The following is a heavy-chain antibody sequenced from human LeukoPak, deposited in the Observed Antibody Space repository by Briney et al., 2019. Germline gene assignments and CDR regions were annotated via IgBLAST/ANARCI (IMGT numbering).Heavy chain of an antibody. J-gene: IGHJ4*02. CDR3: ARGVSMPYDY. CDR1: GGSSSGYY. D-gene: IGHD2/OR15-2a*01. CDR2: INHSGST. Sequence: SETLSLTCAVYGGSSSGYYWSWIRQPPGKGLEWIGEINHSGSTNYNPSLKSRVTVSVDTSKNQFSLKLSSVTAADTAVYYCARGVSMPYDYWGQGTLVTVSS. V-gene: IGHV4-34*01.